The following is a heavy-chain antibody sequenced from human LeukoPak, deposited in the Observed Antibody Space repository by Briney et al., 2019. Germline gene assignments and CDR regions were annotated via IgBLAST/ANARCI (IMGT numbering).Heavy chain of an antibody. Sequence: SSETLALTCTVSGGSISSYYWSWIRQPPGKGLEGIGYIYYSGSTNYNPSLKSRVTISVDSSKNPFSLKLSSVAVADTAVYYCARVSSGWYGVDYWGQGTLVTVSS. CDR2: IYYSGST. CDR3: ARVSSGWYGVDY. V-gene: IGHV4-59*01. J-gene: IGHJ4*02. CDR1: GGSISSYY. D-gene: IGHD6-19*01.